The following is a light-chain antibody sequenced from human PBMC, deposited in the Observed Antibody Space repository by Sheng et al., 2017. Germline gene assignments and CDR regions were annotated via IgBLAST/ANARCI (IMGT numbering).Light chain of an antibody. Sequence: IVLTQSPATLSLSPGGCATVSCRASENVGNSVGWYQQRPGQSPRLLXYDASYRATGVSARFGGRGSGTDXTLTITSLQPEDFAVYFCQQRGSWPPYTFGQGTKLEIK. J-gene: IGKJ2*01. V-gene: IGKV3-11*01. CDR3: QQRGSWPPYT. CDR1: ENVGNS. CDR2: DAS.